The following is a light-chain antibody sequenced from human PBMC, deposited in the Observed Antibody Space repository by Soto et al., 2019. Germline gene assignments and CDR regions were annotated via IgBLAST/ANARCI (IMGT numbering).Light chain of an antibody. J-gene: IGKJ1*01. CDR2: AAS. V-gene: IGKV1-39*01. CDR3: QQSYSTLWT. Sequence: IQMTQSPSSLSASVGDRVTITCRASQSTSSYLNWYQQKPGKAPKLLIYAASSLRSGVPSRFSGSGSGTDFTLTISSLQPEDFATYYCQQSYSTLWTFGRGTKVEIK. CDR1: QSTSSY.